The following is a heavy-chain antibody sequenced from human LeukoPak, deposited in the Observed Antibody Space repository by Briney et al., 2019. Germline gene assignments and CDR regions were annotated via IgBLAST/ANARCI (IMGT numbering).Heavy chain of an antibody. CDR3: ARGYMVRGVIPINWFDP. D-gene: IGHD3-10*01. Sequence: SETLSPTCTVSGVSISSSNSYWGWIRQPPGKGLEWIGSIYYTGNTYYNASLKSRVTISIDTSKNQISLRLTSVTATDTAMYYCARGYMVRGVIPINWFDPWGQGTLVTVSS. J-gene: IGHJ5*02. V-gene: IGHV4-39*01. CDR2: IYYTGNT. CDR1: GVSISSSNSY.